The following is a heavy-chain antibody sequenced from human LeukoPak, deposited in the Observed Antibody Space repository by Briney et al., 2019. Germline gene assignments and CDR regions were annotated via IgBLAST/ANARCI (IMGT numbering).Heavy chain of an antibody. J-gene: IGHJ6*02. CDR2: ISAYNGNT. Sequence: GASVKVFCKASGHTFTSYGISWVRQAPGQGLEWMGWISAYNGNTNYAQKLQGRVTMTTDTSTSTAYMELRSLRSDDTAVYYCARVSGLERQYYGMDVWGQGTTVTVSS. V-gene: IGHV1-18*01. CDR1: GHTFTSYG. D-gene: IGHD1-1*01. CDR3: ARVSGLERQYYGMDV.